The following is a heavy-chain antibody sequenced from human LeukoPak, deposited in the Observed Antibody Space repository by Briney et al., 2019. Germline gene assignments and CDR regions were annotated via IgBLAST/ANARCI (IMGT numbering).Heavy chain of an antibody. J-gene: IGHJ4*02. V-gene: IGHV4-39*07. CDR3: ARVGYSSSIDY. Sequence: PSETLSLTCTVFGGSISSSSYYWGWIRQPPGKGLEWIGSIYYSGRLYYNPSLKSRVTISVDTSKNQFSLKLSSVTAADTAVYYCARVGYSSSIDYWGQGTLVTVSS. CDR1: GGSISSSSYY. CDR2: IYYSGRL. D-gene: IGHD6-19*01.